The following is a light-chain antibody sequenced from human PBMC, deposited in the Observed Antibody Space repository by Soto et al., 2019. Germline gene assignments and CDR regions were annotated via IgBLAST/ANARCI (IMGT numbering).Light chain of an antibody. Sequence: DIQMTQSPSTLSASVGDRVTITCRASQSISSWLAWYQQKPGKAPKLLIYKASSLESGVPSRFSGSGSGTEFTLTISILQPDDFAPYYCQQYNSWTFGQGTKVEIK. CDR2: KAS. CDR3: QQYNSWT. J-gene: IGKJ1*01. CDR1: QSISSW. V-gene: IGKV1-5*03.